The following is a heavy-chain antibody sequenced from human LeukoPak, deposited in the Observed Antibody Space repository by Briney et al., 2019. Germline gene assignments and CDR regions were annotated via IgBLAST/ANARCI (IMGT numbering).Heavy chain of an antibody. J-gene: IGHJ4*02. D-gene: IGHD1-26*01. CDR2: INACNGKK. CDR3: ARDMLVGATEFDY. Sequence: GASVKVSCKASGYTFTSYAMHWVRQAPGQRLEWMGWINACNGKKKYSQELQGRVTITRETSASTAYMELSSLRSEDMAVYYCARDMLVGATEFDYWGQGTLVTVSS. V-gene: IGHV1-3*03. CDR1: GYTFTSYA.